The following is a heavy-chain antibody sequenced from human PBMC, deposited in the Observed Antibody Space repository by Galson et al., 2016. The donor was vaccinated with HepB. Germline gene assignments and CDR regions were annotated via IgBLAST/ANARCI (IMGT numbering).Heavy chain of an antibody. CDR1: EYSFTSYW. J-gene: IGHJ6*02. CDR3: ARLNWNYYYYYGMDV. D-gene: IGHD1-1*01. CDR2: IYPGDSDT. V-gene: IGHV5-51*01. Sequence: QSGAEVKKPGESLKISCKVSEYSFTSYWIGWVRQMPGKGLEWMGSIYPGDSDTTYSPSFQGQVTISADKSISTAYLQWSSLKASDTAMYYCARLNWNYYYYYGMDVWGQGTTVTVSS.